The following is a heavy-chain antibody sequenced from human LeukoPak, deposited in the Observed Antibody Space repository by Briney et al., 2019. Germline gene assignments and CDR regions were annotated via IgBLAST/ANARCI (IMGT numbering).Heavy chain of an antibody. D-gene: IGHD6-19*01. V-gene: IGHV4-34*01. CDR1: GGSFSGDY. CDR3: ARRPRYSSGWYYFDS. CDR2: INHSGST. Sequence: SETLSLTCAVYGGSFSGDYWNWVRQPPGKGLEWIGEINHSGSTNSNPSLKSRVTISVDRSKNQFSLKLSSVTAADTAVYYCARRPRYSSGWYYFDSWGQGTLVTVSS. J-gene: IGHJ4*02.